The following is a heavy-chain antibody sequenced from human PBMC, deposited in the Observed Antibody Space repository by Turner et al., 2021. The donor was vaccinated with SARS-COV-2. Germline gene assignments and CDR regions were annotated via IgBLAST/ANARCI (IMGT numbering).Heavy chain of an antibody. CDR1: GITFSGSA. CDR3: SRLDSAIPDY. D-gene: IGHD2-15*01. J-gene: IGHJ4*02. CDR2: IRSKANNYAT. V-gene: IGHV3-73*02. Sequence: EVHLSESGGGSVQPVGSLKFSCAVSGITFSGSAMHWVRQAFGKGLEWVGRIRSKANNYATTYGASVRGRFTIYRDDSQNTAYLQMNDLKAEDTAVYFCSRLDSAIPDYWGQGTLVTVSS.